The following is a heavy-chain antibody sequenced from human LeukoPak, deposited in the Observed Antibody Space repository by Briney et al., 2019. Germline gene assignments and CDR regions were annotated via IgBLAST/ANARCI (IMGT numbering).Heavy chain of an antibody. CDR2: INTNTGNP. CDR1: GYTFTSYA. CDR3: ARKQDSSGWGYYYYYYMDV. V-gene: IGHV7-4-1*02. J-gene: IGHJ6*03. Sequence: ASVKVSCKASGYTFTSYAMNWVRQAPGQGLEWMGWINTNTGNPTYAQGFTGRFVFSLDTSVSTAYLQISSLKAEDTAVYYCARKQDSSGWGYYYYYYMDVWGKGTTVTVSS. D-gene: IGHD6-19*01.